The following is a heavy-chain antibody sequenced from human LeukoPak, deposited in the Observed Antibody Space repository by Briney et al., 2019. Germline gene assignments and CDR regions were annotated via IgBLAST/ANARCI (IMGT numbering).Heavy chain of an antibody. D-gene: IGHD6-19*01. Sequence: SETLSLTCTVSGGSISIGGYYWSWIRQHPGKGLEWIGYIYYSGSTYYNPSLKSRVTISVDTSKNQFSLKLSSVTAADTAVYYCARDQGSGLTFDYWGQGTLVTVSS. CDR3: ARDQGSGLTFDY. CDR1: GGSISIGGYY. J-gene: IGHJ4*02. V-gene: IGHV4-31*03. CDR2: IYYSGST.